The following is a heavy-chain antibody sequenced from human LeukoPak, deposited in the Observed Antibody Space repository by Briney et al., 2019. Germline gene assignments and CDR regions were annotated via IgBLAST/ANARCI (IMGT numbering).Heavy chain of an antibody. Sequence: SQTLSLTCAIAGDSVSSNSAAWNWIRPSPSRGLEWLGRTYYRSKWYNDYAVSVKSRITINPDTSKNQFSLQLNSATPEDTAVYYCARDKNWGSWLFDYWGQGTLVTVSS. D-gene: IGHD3-16*01. V-gene: IGHV6-1*01. CDR2: TYYRSKWYN. CDR3: ARDKNWGSWLFDY. J-gene: IGHJ4*02. CDR1: GDSVSSNSAA.